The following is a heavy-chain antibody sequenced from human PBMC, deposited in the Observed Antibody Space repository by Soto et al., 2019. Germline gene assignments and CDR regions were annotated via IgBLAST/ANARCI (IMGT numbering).Heavy chain of an antibody. D-gene: IGHD3-10*01. Sequence: LRLSCAASGFTFSSYGMHWVRQAPGKGLEWVAVIWYDGSNKYYADSVKGRFTISRDNSKNTLYLQMNSLRAEDTAVYYCARDDLPVLLWFGEPGPIDYWGQGTLVTVSS. J-gene: IGHJ4*02. CDR3: ARDDLPVLLWFGEPGPIDY. CDR2: IWYDGSNK. CDR1: GFTFSSYG. V-gene: IGHV3-33*01.